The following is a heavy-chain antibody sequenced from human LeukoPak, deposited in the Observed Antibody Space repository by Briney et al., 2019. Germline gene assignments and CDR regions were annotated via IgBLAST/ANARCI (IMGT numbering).Heavy chain of an antibody. Sequence: SETLSLTCAVSGGSIGSGGYSWSWIRQPPGKGLEWIGYIYHSGSTYYNPSLKSRVTISVDRSKNQFSLKLSSVTAADTAVYYCARLIPNDYYDSSGYPLEAFDIWGQGIMVTVSS. CDR3: ARLIPNDYYDSSGYPLEAFDI. CDR1: GGSIGSGGYS. V-gene: IGHV4-30-2*01. J-gene: IGHJ3*02. CDR2: IYHSGST. D-gene: IGHD3-22*01.